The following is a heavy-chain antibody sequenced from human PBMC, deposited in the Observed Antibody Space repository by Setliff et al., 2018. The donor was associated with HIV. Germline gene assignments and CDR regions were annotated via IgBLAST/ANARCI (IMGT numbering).Heavy chain of an antibody. CDR1: GGSISSSSYY. J-gene: IGHJ4*03. V-gene: IGHV4-39*01. CDR3: ARLPGYCSSTGCQGYFDY. D-gene: IGHD2-2*01. CDR2: IYYSGST. Sequence: LTCTVSGGSISSSSYYWGWIRQPPGKGLEWIGNIYYSGSTYYNPSLKSRVTISVATSKKQFSLKLSSVTASGTAVYYCARLPGYCSSTGCQGYFDYWG.